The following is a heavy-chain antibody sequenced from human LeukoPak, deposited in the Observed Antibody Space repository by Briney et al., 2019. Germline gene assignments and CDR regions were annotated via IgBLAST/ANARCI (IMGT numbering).Heavy chain of an antibody. CDR1: GXTFTNAW. V-gene: IGHV3-15*01. J-gene: IGHJ4*02. CDR3: TTHSRIAATGTFDY. CDR2: LKSKTDGGTT. Sequence: GGSLRLSCAASGXTFTNAWMSWVRQAPGKGLEWVGRLKSKTDGGTTDYAAPVKGRFTISRDDSKNTLYLQMNSLETEDTAVYYCTTHSRIAATGTFDYWGQGTLVTVSS. D-gene: IGHD6-13*01.